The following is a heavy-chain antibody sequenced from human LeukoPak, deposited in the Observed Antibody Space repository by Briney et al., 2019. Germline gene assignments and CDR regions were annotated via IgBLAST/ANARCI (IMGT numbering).Heavy chain of an antibody. J-gene: IGHJ4*02. V-gene: IGHV1-2*02. CDR3: ARDPAGYSSSWYDY. CDR2: INPNSGGT. D-gene: IGHD6-13*01. CDR1: GYTFTGYY. Sequence: ASVKVSCKASGYTFTGYYMHWVRQAPGQGLEWMGWINPNSGGTNYAQKFQGRVTMARDTSISTAYMELSRLRSDDTAVYYCARDPAGYSSSWYDYWGQGTLVTVSS.